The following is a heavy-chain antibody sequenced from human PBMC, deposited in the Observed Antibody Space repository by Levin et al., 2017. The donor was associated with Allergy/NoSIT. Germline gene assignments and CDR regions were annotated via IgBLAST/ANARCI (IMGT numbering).Heavy chain of an antibody. J-gene: IGHJ6*03. Sequence: PGGSLRLSCAASGFTFSSYWMSWVRQAPGKGLEWVANIKQDGSEKYYVDSVKGRFTISRDNAKNSLYLQMNSLRAEDTAVYYCAREASMHDRGYSYGYYYYYYMDVWGKGTTVTVSS. CDR1: GFTFSSYW. V-gene: IGHV3-7*01. CDR2: IKQDGSEK. D-gene: IGHD5-18*01. CDR3: AREASMHDRGYSYGYYYYYYMDV.